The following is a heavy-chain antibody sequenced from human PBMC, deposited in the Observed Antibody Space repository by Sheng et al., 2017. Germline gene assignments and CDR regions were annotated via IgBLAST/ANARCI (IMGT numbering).Heavy chain of an antibody. J-gene: IGHJ4*02. V-gene: IGHV3-48*03. CDR1: GFTFSSYE. Sequence: EAQLVESGGDLVQPGGSLRLSCAASGFTFSSYEMNWVRQAPGKGLEWLSYISTTRTIYYADSVKGRFTISRDDAKNSLYLQMNSLRAEDTALYYCARGDGVQSLHFDLWGQGTLVTVSS. CDR3: ARGDGVQSLHFDL. D-gene: IGHD1-1*01. CDR2: ISTTRTI.